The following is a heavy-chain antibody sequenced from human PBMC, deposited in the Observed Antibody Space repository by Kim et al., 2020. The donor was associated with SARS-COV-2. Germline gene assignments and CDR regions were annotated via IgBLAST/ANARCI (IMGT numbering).Heavy chain of an antibody. CDR3: MRESRQGNWFDP. Sequence: YYAGAGKGRFTISRDNAQNSLYLQLNSLRVDDSAIYYCMRESRQGNWFDPWCQGTLVTVSS. V-gene: IGHV3-11*01. J-gene: IGHJ5*02.